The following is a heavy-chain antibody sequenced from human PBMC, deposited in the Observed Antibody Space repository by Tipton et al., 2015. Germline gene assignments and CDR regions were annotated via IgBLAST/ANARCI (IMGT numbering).Heavy chain of an antibody. CDR1: GFTFRSSW. CDR3: ARGGVSGGFDM. V-gene: IGHV3-74*01. J-gene: IGHJ3*02. CDR2: MNSDGSNI. D-gene: IGHD2-8*02. Sequence: SLRLSCAASGFTFRSSWMAWVRQVPGKGLLWVSLMNSDGSNIGHADSVRGRFTISRDNAKNTLYLQMNSLRAEDTAVYYCARGGVSGGFDMWGQGTMVTVSS.